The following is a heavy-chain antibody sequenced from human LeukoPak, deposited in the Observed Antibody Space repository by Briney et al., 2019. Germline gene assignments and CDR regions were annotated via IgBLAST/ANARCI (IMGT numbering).Heavy chain of an antibody. Sequence: GGSLRLSCAASGFTFSSYEMNWVRQAPGKGLEWVSYISSSGSTIYYADSVKGRFTISRDNAKNSLYLQMNSLRAEDTAVYYCARGALAAAGLYNWFDPWGQGTLVTVSS. J-gene: IGHJ5*02. V-gene: IGHV3-48*03. CDR1: GFTFSSYE. D-gene: IGHD6-13*01. CDR2: ISSSGSTI. CDR3: ARGALAAAGLYNWFDP.